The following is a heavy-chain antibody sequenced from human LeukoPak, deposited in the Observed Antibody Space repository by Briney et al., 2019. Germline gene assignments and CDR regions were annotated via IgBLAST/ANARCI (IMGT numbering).Heavy chain of an antibody. D-gene: IGHD6-13*01. Sequence: GGSLRLSCAASGFTFSSYSMNWVRQAPGKGLEWVSSISSSSSYIYYADSVKGRFIISRDNAKNSLYLQMNSLRAEDTAVYYCARDSSSGSVSAFYFAYGGQGTLVTVPS. J-gene: IGHJ4*02. CDR3: ARDSSSGSVSAFYFAY. CDR2: ISSSSSYI. V-gene: IGHV3-21*01. CDR1: GFTFSSYS.